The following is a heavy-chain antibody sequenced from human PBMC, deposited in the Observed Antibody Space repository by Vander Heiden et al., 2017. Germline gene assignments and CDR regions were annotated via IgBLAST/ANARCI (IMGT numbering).Heavy chain of an antibody. Sequence: QITLKESGPTLVKPTQTLTLTCTFSGFSLSTSGVGVGWIRQPPGKALEWLALIYWNDDKRYSPSLKSRLTITKDTSKNQVVLTMTNMDPVDTATYYCAHLDTFWQGYYYDSSGSYSPFFDYWGQGTLVTVSS. D-gene: IGHD3-22*01. CDR1: GFSLSTSGVG. CDR2: IYWNDDK. CDR3: AHLDTFWQGYYYDSSGSYSPFFDY. V-gene: IGHV2-5*01. J-gene: IGHJ4*02.